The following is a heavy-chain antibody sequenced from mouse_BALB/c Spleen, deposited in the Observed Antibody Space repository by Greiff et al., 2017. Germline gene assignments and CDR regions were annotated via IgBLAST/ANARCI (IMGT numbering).Heavy chain of an antibody. J-gene: IGHJ1*01. CDR3: ARERKNHYDGYQFRYFDV. V-gene: IGHV2-6-7*01. D-gene: IGHD2-3*01. CDR2: IWGDGST. CDR1: GFSLTGYG. Sequence: QVQLQQSGPGLVAPSQSLSITCTVSGFSLTGYGVNWVRQPPGKGLEWLGMIWGDGSTDYNSALKSRLSISKDNSKSQVFLKMNSLQTDDTARYYCARERKNHYDGYQFRYFDVWGAGTTVTVSS.